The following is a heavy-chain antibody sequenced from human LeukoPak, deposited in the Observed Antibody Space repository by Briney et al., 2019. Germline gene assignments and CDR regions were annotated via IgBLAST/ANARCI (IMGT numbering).Heavy chain of an antibody. CDR2: MNPNSGNT. J-gene: IGHJ6*02. Sequence: GASVKVSCKASGYTFTSYDINWVRQATGQGLEWMGWMNPNSGNTGYAQKFQGRVTMTRNTSISTAYMELSSLRSEDTAVHYCARGKIRRGGPLYYYGMDVRGQGTTVTVSS. CDR1: GYTFTSYD. V-gene: IGHV1-8*01. CDR3: ARGKIRRGGPLYYYGMDV. D-gene: IGHD3-16*01.